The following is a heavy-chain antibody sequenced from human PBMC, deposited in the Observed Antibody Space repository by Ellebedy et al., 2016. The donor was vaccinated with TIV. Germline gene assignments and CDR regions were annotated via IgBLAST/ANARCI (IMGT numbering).Heavy chain of an antibody. V-gene: IGHV3-30-3*01. CDR3: ARDLDKSSGWYGGADY. J-gene: IGHJ4*02. D-gene: IGHD6-19*01. Sequence: GESLKISCVASGFTFDSYAMHWVRQAPGKGLEWVAVISHDCSSQYYADSVNGRFTVSRDNYIATVYLEMNRLRAEDTALYYCARDLDKSSGWYGGADYWGQGTQVTVSS. CDR1: GFTFDSYA. CDR2: ISHDCSSQ.